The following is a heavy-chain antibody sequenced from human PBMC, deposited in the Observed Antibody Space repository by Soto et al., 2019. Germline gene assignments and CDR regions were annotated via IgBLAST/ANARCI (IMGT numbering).Heavy chain of an antibody. CDR3: ARPSELLFPNYGMDV. CDR1: GYSFTSYW. Sequence: PGESLQISCKGSGYSFTSYWISWVRQMPGKGLEWMGRIDPSDSYTNYSPSFQGHVTISADKSISTAYLQWSSLKASDTAMYYCARPSELLFPNYGMDVWGQGTTVTVSS. J-gene: IGHJ6*02. CDR2: IDPSDSYT. V-gene: IGHV5-10-1*01. D-gene: IGHD1-26*01.